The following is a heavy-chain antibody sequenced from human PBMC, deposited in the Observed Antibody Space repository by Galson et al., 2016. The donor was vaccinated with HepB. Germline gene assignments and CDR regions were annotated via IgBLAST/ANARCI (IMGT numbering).Heavy chain of an antibody. CDR2: IDPRSGGT. Sequence: SCMASGYILTGYYVHWVRQAPGQGLGWMGWIDPRSGGTIYAENFTGRVTMTRDTSINTSYMELSRLRSGDTAVYYCARLRRIVTTGSWSSPSYFDYWGQGTLVTFSS. J-gene: IGHJ4*02. CDR3: ARLRRIVTTGSWSSPSYFDY. V-gene: IGHV1-2*02. D-gene: IGHD1-26*01. CDR1: GYILTGYY.